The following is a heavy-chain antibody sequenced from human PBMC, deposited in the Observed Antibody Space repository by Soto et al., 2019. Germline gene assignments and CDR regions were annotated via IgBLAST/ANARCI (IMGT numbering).Heavy chain of an antibody. J-gene: IGHJ4*02. Sequence: ASVKVSCKASGYTFTGYYLHWVRQVPGQGLEWMGWINPDTGGTDYAQKFQAWVTLTRDTSIATAYMELTRLKSDDTGVYFCARTLGPQVNGYVDSDYRWTIDQWGQGTLVTVSS. CDR3: ARTLGPQVNGYVDSDYRWTIDQ. V-gene: IGHV1-2*04. CDR2: INPDTGGT. D-gene: IGHD4-4*01. CDR1: GYTFTGYY.